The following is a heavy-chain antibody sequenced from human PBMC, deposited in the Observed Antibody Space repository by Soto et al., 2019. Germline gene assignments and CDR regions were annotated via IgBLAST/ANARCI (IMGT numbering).Heavy chain of an antibody. V-gene: IGHV3-15*07. D-gene: IGHD3-22*01. CDR3: TTDPVTMIVVVPSSG. CDR2: IKSKTDGGTT. CDR1: GFTFSKAR. J-gene: IGHJ4*02. Sequence: GGSLRLSCAAPGFTFSKARDNWGRPAPGKGLEWVGRIKSKTDGGTTDYAAPVKGRFTISRDDSKNTLYLQMNSLKTEDTAVYYCTTDPVTMIVVVPSSGWGQGTLVTVSS.